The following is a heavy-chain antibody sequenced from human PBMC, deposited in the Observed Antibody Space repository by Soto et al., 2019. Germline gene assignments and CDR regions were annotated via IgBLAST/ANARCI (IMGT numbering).Heavy chain of an antibody. J-gene: IGHJ5*02. CDR2: ISAYNGNT. CDR3: ARGPLLRFLEWLSPYWFDP. V-gene: IGHV1-18*01. Sequence: ASVKVSCKASGYTFTSYGIIWVRQAPGQGLEWMGWISAYNGNTNYAQKLQGRVTMTTDTSTSTAYMELRSLRSDDTAVYYCARGPLLRFLEWLSPYWFDPWGQGTLVTVSS. CDR1: GYTFTSYG. D-gene: IGHD3-3*01.